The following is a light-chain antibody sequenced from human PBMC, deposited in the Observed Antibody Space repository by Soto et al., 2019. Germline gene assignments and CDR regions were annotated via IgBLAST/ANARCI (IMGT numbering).Light chain of an antibody. CDR3: QTWGTGLLV. CDR1: SGHSSYA. J-gene: IGLJ3*02. Sequence: QLVLTQSPSASASLGASVKLTCTLSSGHSSYAIAWHQQQPEKGPRYLMKLNSDGSHSKGDGIPDRFSGSRSGAERYLTISSLQSEDEADYYCQTWGTGLLVSGGGTKVTVL. V-gene: IGLV4-69*01. CDR2: LNSDGSH.